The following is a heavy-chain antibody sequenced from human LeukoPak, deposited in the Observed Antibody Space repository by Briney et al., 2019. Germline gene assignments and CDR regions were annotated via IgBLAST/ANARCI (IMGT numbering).Heavy chain of an antibody. V-gene: IGHV3-23*01. CDR3: AKGAAKAIVGTDYFDY. CDR2: ISGSGGST. D-gene: IGHD1-26*01. J-gene: IGHJ4*02. Sequence: GGSLRLSCVASRFTFSSYAMSWVRRAPGKGLEWVSAISGSGGSTYYADSVKGRFTISRDNSKNTLYLQMNSLRAEDTAVYYCAKGAAKAIVGTDYFDYWGQGTLVTVSS. CDR1: RFTFSSYA.